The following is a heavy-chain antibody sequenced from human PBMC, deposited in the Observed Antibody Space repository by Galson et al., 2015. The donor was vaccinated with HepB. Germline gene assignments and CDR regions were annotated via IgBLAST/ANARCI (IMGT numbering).Heavy chain of an antibody. CDR2: INPSGGSI. CDR1: GYKFISYY. CDR3: ARGVLLLDGPDY. D-gene: IGHD3-16*02. J-gene: IGHJ4*02. V-gene: IGHV1-46*01. Sequence: SVKVSCKASGYKFISYYMHWVRQAPGQGLEWMGIINPSGGSIDYAPKFQGRVTLTRDTSTSTVFMELSSLRSDDTAVYFCARGVLLLDGPDYWGQGTVVTVSS.